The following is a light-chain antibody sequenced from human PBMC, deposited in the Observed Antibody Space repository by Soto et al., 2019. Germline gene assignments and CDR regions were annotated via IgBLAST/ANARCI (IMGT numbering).Light chain of an antibody. J-gene: IGKJ5*01. CDR3: QPYGTSPQT. CDR2: DVS. Sequence: IVLTQSPGTLSLSPGERATLSCRASQSVSGTYLAWYQQRPGRAPRLLIYDVSSRATGIPDRFSGSGSGADFTLTISRLEPEDFAVYYCQPYGTSPQTFGQGTRLEIK. CDR1: QSVSGTY. V-gene: IGKV3-20*01.